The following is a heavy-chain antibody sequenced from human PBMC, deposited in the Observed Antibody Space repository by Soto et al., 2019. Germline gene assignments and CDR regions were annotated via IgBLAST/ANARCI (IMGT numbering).Heavy chain of an antibody. CDR1: GFTFSADG. V-gene: IGHV3-30*18. D-gene: IGHD3-22*01. J-gene: IGHJ4*02. CDR3: AQDWGVYDSSGSFSAYFDY. CDR2: ISSDGNKK. Sequence: VQLVQSGGGVVQPGRSLRLSCVASGFTFSADGMHWVRQAPGKGLEWVYAISSDGNKKDYGDSVKGRFTISRDNSKNTLYLQMNSLRAEDTALYYWAQDWGVYDSSGSFSAYFDYWGQGTLVSVSS.